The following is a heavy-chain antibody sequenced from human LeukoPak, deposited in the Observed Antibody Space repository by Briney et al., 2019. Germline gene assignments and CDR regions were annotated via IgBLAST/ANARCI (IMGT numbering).Heavy chain of an antibody. CDR1: GFTFSSYG. D-gene: IGHD3-22*01. CDR3: EAQYYYDSSGHYFQPHYFDY. Sequence: GGSLRLSCAASGFTFSSYGMHWVRQAPGKGLEWVAVISYDGSNKYYADSVKGRFTISRDNSKNTLYLQMNSLRAEDTAVYYCEAQYYYDSSGHYFQPHYFDYWGQGTLVTVSS. V-gene: IGHV3-30*03. CDR2: ISYDGSNK. J-gene: IGHJ4*02.